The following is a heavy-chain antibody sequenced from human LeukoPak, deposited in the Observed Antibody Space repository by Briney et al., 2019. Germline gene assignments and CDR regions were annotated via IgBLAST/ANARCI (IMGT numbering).Heavy chain of an antibody. Sequence: QSGRSLRLSCAASGFTFHTFGIHWVRQSPGKGLEWVATISYDGRNKYYVDSVKGRFTVSRDNSKNTVYLQMNSLRPEDTALYYCAKVHSSDSHAYYYFAMDLWGQGTTVTVSS. CDR2: ISYDGRNK. J-gene: IGHJ6*02. CDR1: GFTFHTFG. V-gene: IGHV3-30*18. CDR3: AKVHSSDSHAYYYFAMDL. D-gene: IGHD6-19*01.